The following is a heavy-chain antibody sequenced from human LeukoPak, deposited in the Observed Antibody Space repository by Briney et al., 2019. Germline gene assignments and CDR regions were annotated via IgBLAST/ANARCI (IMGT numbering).Heavy chain of an antibody. J-gene: IGHJ4*02. Sequence: GGSLRLSCAASGFTFTGYCMNWVRQAPGKGLEWVVNSKEDGSQKYYVESVKGRLTVYRDYAKNSGYLQMSSLRTVDTKVYYGAVGLNRSPGVDYWGQGTLVTVSS. V-gene: IGHV3-7*01. CDR2: SKEDGSQK. CDR3: AVGLNRSPGVDY. CDR1: GFTFTGYC. D-gene: IGHD1-26*01.